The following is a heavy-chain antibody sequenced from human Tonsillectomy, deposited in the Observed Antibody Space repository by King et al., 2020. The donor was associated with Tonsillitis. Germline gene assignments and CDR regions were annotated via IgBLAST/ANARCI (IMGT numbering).Heavy chain of an antibody. CDR3: ARLTTYYDILTGYIYY. J-gene: IGHJ4*02. D-gene: IGHD3-9*01. Sequence: VQLQESGPGLVKPSETLSLTCTVTGGSISSYYWSWIRQPPGKGLEWIGYIYYSGSTNYKPSLKSRVTISVDKSQNQFSLKLSSVTAADTAVYYCARLTTYYDILTGYIYYWGQGTLVTVSS. CDR1: GGSISSYY. CDR2: IYYSGST. V-gene: IGHV4-59*08.